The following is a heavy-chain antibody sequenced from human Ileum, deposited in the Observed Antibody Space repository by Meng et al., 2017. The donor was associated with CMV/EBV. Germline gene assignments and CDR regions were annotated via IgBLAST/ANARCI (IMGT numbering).Heavy chain of an antibody. J-gene: IGHJ6*02. CDR1: GYTFSGYY. V-gene: IGHV1-2*02. D-gene: IGHD5-18*01. CDR3: ARGYSEGLDV. CDR2: ISPHGGDT. Sequence: ASVKVSCKASGYTFSGYYMHWVRQAPGQGLEWMGWISPHGGDTRYAQKFQGRVTMTRDTSISTVSMDLSRLKSDDTAVYYCARGYSEGLDVWGQGTKVTVSS.